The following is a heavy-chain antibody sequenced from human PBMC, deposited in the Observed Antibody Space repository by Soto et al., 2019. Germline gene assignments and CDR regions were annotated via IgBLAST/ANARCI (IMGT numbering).Heavy chain of an antibody. J-gene: IGHJ6*02. CDR1: GGTLRDNS. CDR3: ARDRPRVVRGDAIYDVMDV. D-gene: IGHD3-10*01. CDR2: IIPVINTA. V-gene: IGHV1-69*01. Sequence: QVQLVQSGAEVKRPGSSVKVSCKASGGTLRDNSISWVRQAPGQGLEWMGGIIPVINTATYAQKFQDRVTITPDESTSTVYMELISLASDDTAVYYCARDRPRVVRGDAIYDVMDVWGQGTAVTVSS.